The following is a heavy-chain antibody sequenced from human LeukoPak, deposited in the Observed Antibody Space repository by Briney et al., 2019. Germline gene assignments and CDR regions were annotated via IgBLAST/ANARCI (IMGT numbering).Heavy chain of an antibody. Sequence: GGSLRLSCVVSGFTFSSSNMNWVRQAPGRGLEWVSSITSSSSYIYYADSVKGRFTISRDNAKNSLSLQMNSLRAEDTAVCYCATEKNYGDYNAYGMDVWGQGTTVIVSS. J-gene: IGHJ6*02. V-gene: IGHV3-21*01. CDR1: GFTFSSSN. CDR2: ITSSSSYI. D-gene: IGHD4-17*01. CDR3: ATEKNYGDYNAYGMDV.